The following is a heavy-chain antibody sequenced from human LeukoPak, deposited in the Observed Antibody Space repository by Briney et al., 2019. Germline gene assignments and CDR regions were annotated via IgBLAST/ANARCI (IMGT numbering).Heavy chain of an antibody. CDR2: ISYDGSNK. CDR1: GFTFSTYG. J-gene: IGHJ6*03. CDR3: ARARVGYSYGYTEDYYYYMDV. Sequence: GGSLRLSCAASGFTFSTYGMHWVRQAPGKGLEWVAVISYDGSNKYYADSVKGRFTISRDNSKNTLYLQMNSLRAEDTAVYYCARARVGYSYGYTEDYYYYMDVWGKGTTVTVSS. D-gene: IGHD5-18*01. V-gene: IGHV3-30*03.